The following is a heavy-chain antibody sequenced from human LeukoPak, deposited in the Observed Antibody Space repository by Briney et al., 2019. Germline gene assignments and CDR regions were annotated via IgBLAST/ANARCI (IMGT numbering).Heavy chain of an antibody. CDR2: IYYSGST. Sequence: KPGGSLRLSCAASGFTFSSYSMNWVRQAPGKGLEWIGSIYYSGSTYYNPSLKSRVTISVDTSKNQFSLKLSSVTAADTAVYYCARHKDYYYSYMDVWGKGTTVTISS. CDR3: ARHKDYYYSYMDV. J-gene: IGHJ6*03. CDR1: GFTFSSYSMN. V-gene: IGHV4-39*01.